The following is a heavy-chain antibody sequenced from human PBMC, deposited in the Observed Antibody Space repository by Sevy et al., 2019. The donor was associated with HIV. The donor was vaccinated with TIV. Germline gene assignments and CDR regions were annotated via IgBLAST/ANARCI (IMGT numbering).Heavy chain of an antibody. J-gene: IGHJ4*02. V-gene: IGHV4-30-2*01. CDR2: IYHSGSN. CDR1: GGSISSGGYS. D-gene: IGHD4-17*01. CDR3: ARADYGEYVMVDY. Sequence: SETLSLTCAVSGGSISSGGYSWSWIRQPPGKGLEWIGYIYHSGSNYYNPSLKSRVTISVDRSKNQFSLKLSPVTAADTAVDYCARADYGEYVMVDYWGQGTLVTVSS.